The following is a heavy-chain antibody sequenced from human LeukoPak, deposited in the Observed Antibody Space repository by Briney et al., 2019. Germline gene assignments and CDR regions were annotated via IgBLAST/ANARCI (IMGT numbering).Heavy chain of an antibody. Sequence: SLRLSCAASGFTFGDYAMHGVRQAPGKGLEWVSSISWNSGSTGYADCVKGRFTISRDKAKNSLYLHMNSLTSEDSRFDYCARGVAYSSGPDYWGPGTLVTVSS. V-gene: IGHV3-9*01. D-gene: IGHD6-19*01. CDR2: ISWNSGST. J-gene: IGHJ4*02. CDR3: ARGVAYSSGPDY. CDR1: GFTFGDYA.